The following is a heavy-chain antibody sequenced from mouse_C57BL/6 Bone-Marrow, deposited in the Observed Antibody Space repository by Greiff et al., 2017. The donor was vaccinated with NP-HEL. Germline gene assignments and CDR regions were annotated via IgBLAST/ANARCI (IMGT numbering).Heavy chain of an antibody. V-gene: IGHV3-8*01. CDR3: GKGGADYRNRGAMDY. Sequence: EVQLVESGPGLAKPSQTLSLTCSVTGYSITSDYWNWIRKFPGSKLEYMGYISYSGSTYYNPSLKSRISITRDTSKNQYYLQVNSVTTEDTATYYCGKGGADYRNRGAMDYWGQGTSVTVSS. CDR1: GYSITSDY. D-gene: IGHD2-13*01. CDR2: ISYSGST. J-gene: IGHJ4*01.